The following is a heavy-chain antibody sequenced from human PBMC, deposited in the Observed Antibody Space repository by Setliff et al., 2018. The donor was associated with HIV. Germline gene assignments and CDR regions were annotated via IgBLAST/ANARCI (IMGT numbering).Heavy chain of an antibody. J-gene: IGHJ4*02. D-gene: IGHD6-19*01. CDR3: ARDNSVWSTDY. CDR1: GYTFTNYG. V-gene: IGHV1-18*01. Sequence: PSVKVSCKASGYTFTNYGIAWVRQAPGQGLEWMGWTSAYNGYTNYAQNLQGRVTMTTDTSTKTVYMELRSLRSEDTAVYFCARDNSVWSTDYWGQGTLVTVSS. CDR2: TSAYNGYT.